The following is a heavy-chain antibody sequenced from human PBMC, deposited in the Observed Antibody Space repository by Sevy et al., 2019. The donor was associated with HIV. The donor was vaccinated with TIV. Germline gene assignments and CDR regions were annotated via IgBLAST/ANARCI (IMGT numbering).Heavy chain of an antibody. CDR3: TRVEEAADWGMDV. V-gene: IGHV3-49*04. D-gene: IGHD2-15*01. CDR1: GFTFDDYT. Sequence: GGSLRLSCRASGFTFDDYTMSWVRQAPGKGLEWVAFIRSKAYGGTTEYAASVKGRFNTSRDESKNIAYLQMNSLKTADTAVYYCTRVEEAADWGMDVWGQGTTVTVSS. CDR2: IRSKAYGGTT. J-gene: IGHJ6*02.